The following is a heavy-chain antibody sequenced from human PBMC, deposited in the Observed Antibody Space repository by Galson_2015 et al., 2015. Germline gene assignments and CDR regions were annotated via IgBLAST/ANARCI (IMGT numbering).Heavy chain of an antibody. CDR2: IDPNASYT. CDR1: GYSVNNYW. D-gene: IGHD5-18*01. J-gene: IGHJ4*02. CDR3: ARLFDTAFDY. Sequence: QSGAEVTKPGESLRISFRGSGYSVNNYWLGWVRQMPGKGLEWMGRIDPNASYTDHSPSFQGHVTMSSDKSITTAYLQWSSLKPSDTAIYYCARLFDTAFDYCGQGTLVIVSS. V-gene: IGHV5-10-1*01.